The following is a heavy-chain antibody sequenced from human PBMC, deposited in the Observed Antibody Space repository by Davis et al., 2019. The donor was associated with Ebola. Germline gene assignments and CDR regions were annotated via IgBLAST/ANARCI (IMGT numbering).Heavy chain of an antibody. CDR1: GYSFTSYW. V-gene: IGHV5-51*01. Sequence: GESLKISCKGSGYSFTSYWIGWVRQMPGKGLEWMGIIYPGDSDTRYSPSFQGQVTISADKSISTAYLQWSSLKASDTAMHYCARGDYYDSSGYYSPEFDYWGQGTLVTVSS. CDR3: ARGDYYDSSGYYSPEFDY. CDR2: IYPGDSDT. J-gene: IGHJ4*02. D-gene: IGHD3-22*01.